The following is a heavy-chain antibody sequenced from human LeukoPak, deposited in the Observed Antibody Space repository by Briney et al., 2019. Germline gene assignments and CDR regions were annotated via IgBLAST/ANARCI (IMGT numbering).Heavy chain of an antibody. D-gene: IGHD1-26*01. V-gene: IGHV3-7*01. CDR2: IKQDGSEK. CDR1: GFTFSSYW. CDR3: ATPHEGATGFFDY. Sequence: GGSLRLSCAASGFTFSSYWMTWVRQAPGKGLEWVANIKQDGSEKYYVDSVKGRFTISRDNAKNTLYLQMNSLRAEDTAVYYCATPHEGATGFFDYWGQGTLVTVSS. J-gene: IGHJ4*02.